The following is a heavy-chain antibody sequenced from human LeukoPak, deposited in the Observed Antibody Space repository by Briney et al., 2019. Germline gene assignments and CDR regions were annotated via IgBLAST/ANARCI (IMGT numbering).Heavy chain of an antibody. CDR1: GFTFSSYA. V-gene: IGHV3-23*01. CDR3: AKDQGYFDY. Sequence: GGSLRLSCAASGFTFSSYAMCWVRQAPGKGLEWVSAISGSGDSTYYADSVKGRFTISRDNSKNTLYLQMNSRRAEDTAVYYCAKDQGYFDYWGQGTLVTVSS. J-gene: IGHJ4*01. CDR2: ISGSGDST.